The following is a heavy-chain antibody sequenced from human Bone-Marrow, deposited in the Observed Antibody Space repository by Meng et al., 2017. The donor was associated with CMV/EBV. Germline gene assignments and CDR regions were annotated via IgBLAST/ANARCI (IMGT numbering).Heavy chain of an antibody. CDR2: INHSGST. CDR3: ATFRRPDIVVVPAAIGEGD. V-gene: IGHV4-34*01. Sequence: SETLSLTCAVYGGSFSGYYWSWIRQPPGKGLEWIGEINHSGSTNYDPSLKSRVTISVDTSKNQFSLKLSSVTAADTAVYYCATFRRPDIVVVPAAIGEGDWGQGKRVNCSS. J-gene: IGHJ4*02. CDR1: GGSFSGYY. D-gene: IGHD2-2*02.